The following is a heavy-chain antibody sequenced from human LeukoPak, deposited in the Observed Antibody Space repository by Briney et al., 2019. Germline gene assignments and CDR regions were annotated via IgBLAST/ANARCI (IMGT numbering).Heavy chain of an antibody. Sequence: SVKVPCKASGGTFSSYAISWVRQAPGQGLEWMGGIIPIFGTANYAQKFHGRVTITADKSTSTAYMELSSLRSEDTAVYYCARGYNDYGDYVYGDWGQGTLVTVSS. CDR2: IIPIFGTA. V-gene: IGHV1-69*06. CDR1: GGTFSSYA. CDR3: ARGYNDYGDYVYGD. D-gene: IGHD4-17*01. J-gene: IGHJ4*02.